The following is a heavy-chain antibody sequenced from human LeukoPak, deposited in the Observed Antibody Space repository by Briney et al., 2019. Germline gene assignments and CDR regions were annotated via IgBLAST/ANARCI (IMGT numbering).Heavy chain of an antibody. CDR1: GGSITSYY. V-gene: IGHV4-59*08. CDR2: IHYSGST. Sequence: SETLSLTCTVSGGSITSYYWSWIRQPPGKGLEWIGYIHYSGSTNYNPSLKSRVTISVDTSKNQFSLKVRSVTAADTAVYYCARFKSGPGCSSASCTDFDYWGQGTLVTVSS. CDR3: ARFKSGPGCSSASCTDFDY. J-gene: IGHJ4*02. D-gene: IGHD2-2*01.